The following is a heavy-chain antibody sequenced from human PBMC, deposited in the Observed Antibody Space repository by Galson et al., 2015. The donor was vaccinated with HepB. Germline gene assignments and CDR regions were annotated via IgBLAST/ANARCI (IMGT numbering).Heavy chain of an antibody. J-gene: IGHJ3*02. D-gene: IGHD3-10*01. V-gene: IGHV4-4*07. Sequence: LSLTCTVSGGSISSYYWSWIRQPAGKGLEWIGRIYTSGSTNYNPSLKSRVTMSVDTSKNQFSLKLSSVTAADTAVYYCAGARIMVRGPRAFDIWGQGTMVTVSS. CDR3: AGARIMVRGPRAFDI. CDR1: GGSISSYY. CDR2: IYTSGST.